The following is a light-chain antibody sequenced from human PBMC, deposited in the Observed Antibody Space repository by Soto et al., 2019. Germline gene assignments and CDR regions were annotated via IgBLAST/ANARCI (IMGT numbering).Light chain of an antibody. CDR3: QQYGSSPPLT. V-gene: IGKV3-20*01. CDR2: GAS. J-gene: IGKJ4*01. CDR1: QSVSSSY. Sequence: EIVLTQSPGTLSSSPGERATLSCRASQSVSSSYLAWYQQKPGQAPRLLIYGASSRATGIPDRFSGSGSGTDFTLTISRLEPEDFAVYYCQQYGSSPPLTFGGGTNVELK.